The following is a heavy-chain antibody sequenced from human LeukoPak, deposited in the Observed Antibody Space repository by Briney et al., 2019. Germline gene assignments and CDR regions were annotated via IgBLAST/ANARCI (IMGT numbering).Heavy chain of an antibody. CDR3: ARKSASGNYPLDY. J-gene: IGHJ4*02. D-gene: IGHD3-10*01. V-gene: IGHV3-23*01. CDR2: ISGSGGST. Sequence: GGSLRLSCAASGFTFSSYAMSWVRQAPGKGLGWVSAISGSGGSTYYADSVKGRFTISRDNSKNTLYLQMNSLRAEDTAVYYCARKSASGNYPLDYWGQGTLVTVSS. CDR1: GFTFSSYA.